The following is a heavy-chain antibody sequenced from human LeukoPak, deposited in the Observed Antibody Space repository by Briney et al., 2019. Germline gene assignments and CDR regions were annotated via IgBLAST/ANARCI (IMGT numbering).Heavy chain of an antibody. CDR1: GGSNISYY. D-gene: IGHD1-26*01. CDR3: ARGMTLPTDYMDV. V-gene: IGHV4-59*01. J-gene: IGHJ6*03. Sequence: PSETLSLTCTVSGGSNISYYWSWIRQPPGKGLEWIGYNYYSGSTNYNPSLKSRVTISVDTSKNQFSLKLSSVTAADTAVYYCARGMTLPTDYMDVWGKGTTVTVSS. CDR2: NYYSGST.